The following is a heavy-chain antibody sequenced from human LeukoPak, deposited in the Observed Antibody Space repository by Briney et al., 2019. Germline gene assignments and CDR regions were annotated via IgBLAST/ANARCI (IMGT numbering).Heavy chain of an antibody. V-gene: IGHV1-2*02. CDR1: GYTFTGYY. Sequence: ASVKVSCKASGYTFTGYYMHWVRQAPGQGLEWMGWINPNSGGTNYAQKFQGRVTMTRDTSISTAYLELSRLRSDATAVYYCARINDILTGYYWFDPWGQGTLVTVSS. D-gene: IGHD3-9*01. J-gene: IGHJ5*02. CDR2: INPNSGGT. CDR3: ARINDILTGYYWFDP.